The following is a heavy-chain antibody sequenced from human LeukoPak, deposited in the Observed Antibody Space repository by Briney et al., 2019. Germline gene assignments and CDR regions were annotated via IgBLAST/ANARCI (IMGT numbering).Heavy chain of an antibody. CDR3: ARGRVYRAFDI. J-gene: IGHJ3*02. Sequence: ASVKVSCKPSGYTFTGYYIHWVGQAPGPRREWMGWINPNSCGTNYAQNFQGRVTMTRDTSISTAYMDLSRLKCDDSAVYYCARGRVYRAFDIWGQGTMVTVSS. V-gene: IGHV1-2*02. CDR2: INPNSCGT. CDR1: GYTFTGYY. D-gene: IGHD2/OR15-2a*01.